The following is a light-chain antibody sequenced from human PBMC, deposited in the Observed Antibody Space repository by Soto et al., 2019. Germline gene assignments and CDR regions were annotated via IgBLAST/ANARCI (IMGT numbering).Light chain of an antibody. Sequence: QSVLTQPPSASGTPGQRVTISCSGSTSNIGSKTVSWYQQLPGSAPRVLIYNNNERPSGVPDRFSGSKSGTSASLAISGLQSEDEADSYCATWDDSLPAVFGGGTQLTVL. CDR1: TSNIGSKT. V-gene: IGLV1-44*01. J-gene: IGLJ2*01. CDR2: NNN. CDR3: ATWDDSLPAV.